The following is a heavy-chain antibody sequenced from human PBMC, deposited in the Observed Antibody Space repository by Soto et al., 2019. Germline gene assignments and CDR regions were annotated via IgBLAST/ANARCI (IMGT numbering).Heavy chain of an antibody. CDR2: ISYDGSNK. V-gene: IGHV3-30*18. J-gene: IGHJ4*02. CDR3: AKETYSVPLDY. D-gene: IGHD2-15*01. Sequence: QVLLVESGGGVVQPGRSLRLSCAASGFTFSSYGMHWVRQAPGKGLEWVAVISYDGSNKYYADSVKGRFTISRDNSKNTLYLQMNSLRAEDTAVYYCAKETYSVPLDYWRQGTLVTVSS. CDR1: GFTFSSYG.